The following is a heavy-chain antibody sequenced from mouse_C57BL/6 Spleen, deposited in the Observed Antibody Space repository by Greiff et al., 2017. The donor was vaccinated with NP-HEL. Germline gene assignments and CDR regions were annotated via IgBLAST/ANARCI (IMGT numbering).Heavy chain of an antibody. Sequence: QVQLQQSGAELVRPGTSVKMSCKASGYTFTNYWIGWAKQRPGHGLEWIGDIYPGGGYTNYNEKFKGKATLTADKSSSTAYMQFSSLTSEDSAIYYCAIYGNYADYYAMDYWGQGTSVTVSS. D-gene: IGHD2-1*01. V-gene: IGHV1-63*01. CDR1: GYTFTNYW. CDR2: IYPGGGYT. CDR3: AIYGNYADYYAMDY. J-gene: IGHJ4*01.